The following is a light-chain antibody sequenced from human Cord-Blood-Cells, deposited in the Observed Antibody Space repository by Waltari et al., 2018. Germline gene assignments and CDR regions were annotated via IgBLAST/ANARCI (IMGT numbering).Light chain of an antibody. J-gene: IGLJ3*02. Sequence: QSALTPPASVSGSPGQSITISCPGTSSDVGSYNLVSWYQRHPGKAPKLMIYEGSKRPSGVSNRFSGSKSGNTASLTISGLQAEDEADYYCCSYAGSSTWVFGGGTKLTVL. CDR2: EGS. CDR1: SSDVGSYNL. V-gene: IGLV2-23*01. CDR3: CSYAGSSTWV.